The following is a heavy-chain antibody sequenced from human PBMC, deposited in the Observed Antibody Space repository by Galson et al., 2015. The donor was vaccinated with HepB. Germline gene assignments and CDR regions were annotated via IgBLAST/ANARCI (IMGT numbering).Heavy chain of an antibody. J-gene: IGHJ4*02. CDR2: ISYDGSNK. V-gene: IGHV3-30-3*01. CDR3: ARDKVGYCSSRSCYPLDY. CDR1: GFTFSNYA. D-gene: IGHD2-15*01. Sequence: SLRLSCAASGFTFSNYAMHWVRQAPGKGLEWVSFISYDGSNKYYADSVKGRFTISRDNSKNTLFLQVNSLRVEDTAVYYCARDKVGYCSSRSCYPLDYWGQGALVTVSS.